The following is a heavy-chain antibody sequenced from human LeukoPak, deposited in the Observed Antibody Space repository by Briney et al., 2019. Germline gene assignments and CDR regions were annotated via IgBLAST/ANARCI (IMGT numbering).Heavy chain of an antibody. Sequence: PGGSLRLSCAASGFSFSSYWMHWVRHAPGKGLVWVSRVNSDGSSTTYADSVKGRFTISGDNAKNTLYLQMNSLRAEDTAVYYCARGSTQYSSGWYGLDYWGQGTLVTVSS. J-gene: IGHJ4*02. D-gene: IGHD6-19*01. CDR3: ARGSTQYSSGWYGLDY. V-gene: IGHV3-74*01. CDR2: VNSDGSST. CDR1: GFSFSSYW.